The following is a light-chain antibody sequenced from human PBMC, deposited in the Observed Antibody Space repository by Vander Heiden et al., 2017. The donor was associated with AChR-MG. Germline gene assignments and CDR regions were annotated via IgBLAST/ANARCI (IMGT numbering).Light chain of an antibody. J-gene: IGLJ1*01. Sequence: SYELTQPPSVSVPPGQTARLTCSGDALPKQYAYWYQQKPGQAPVLVIYKDSERPSGIPERFSGSSSGTTVTLTISGVQAEDEADYYCQSADSSGTYKVFGTGTKVTVL. CDR3: QSADSSGTYKV. V-gene: IGLV3-25*03. CDR2: KDS. CDR1: ALPKQY.